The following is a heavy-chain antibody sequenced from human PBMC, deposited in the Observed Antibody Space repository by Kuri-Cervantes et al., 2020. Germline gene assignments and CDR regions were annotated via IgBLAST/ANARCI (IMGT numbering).Heavy chain of an antibody. J-gene: IGHJ4*02. V-gene: IGHV3-30*15. CDR1: GFTFSSYA. CDR3: ATGGGDYFLY. Sequence: GGSLRLSCAASGFTFSSYAMHWVRQAPGRGLEWVAVISYDGSNKYYADSVKGRFTISRDNSKNTLYLQMSSLRAEDTAVYYCATGGGDYFLYWGQGTLVTVSS. D-gene: IGHD2-21*02. CDR2: ISYDGSNK.